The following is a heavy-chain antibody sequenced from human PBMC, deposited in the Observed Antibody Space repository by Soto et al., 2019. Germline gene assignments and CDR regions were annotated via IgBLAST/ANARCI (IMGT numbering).Heavy chain of an antibody. D-gene: IGHD3-16*01. CDR1: GGSISSYC. CDR2: IYYSGST. J-gene: IGHJ3*02. CDR3: ARSTYYDYIWGSYISDAFDI. V-gene: IGHV4-59*01. Sequence: SETLSLTCTVSGGSISSYCWSWIRQPPGKGLEWIGYIYYSGSTNYNPSLKSRVTISVDTSKNQFSLKLSSVTAADTAVYYCARSTYYDYIWGSYISDAFDIWGQGTMVTVSS.